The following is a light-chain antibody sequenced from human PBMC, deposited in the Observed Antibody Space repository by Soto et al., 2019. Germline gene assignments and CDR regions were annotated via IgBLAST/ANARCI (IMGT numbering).Light chain of an antibody. CDR2: KAS. V-gene: IGKV1-5*03. J-gene: IGKJ1*01. Sequence: DIQMTQSPSTLSASVGDRVTITCRASQSISDWLAWYQQKPGKAPKLLISKASGLESGVPSRFSGSGSGTEFTLTVSSLQPDDFATYYCQQYNSYSRTFGQGTKVEIK. CDR3: QQYNSYSRT. CDR1: QSISDW.